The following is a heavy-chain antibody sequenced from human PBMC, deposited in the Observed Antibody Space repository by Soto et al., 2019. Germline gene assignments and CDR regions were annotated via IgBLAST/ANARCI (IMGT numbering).Heavy chain of an antibody. V-gene: IGHV3-30*18. CDR1: GFTFSSYG. CDR3: AKEYCTNGVCYYYYYYGMDV. D-gene: IGHD2-8*01. J-gene: IGHJ6*02. CDR2: ISYDGSNK. Sequence: PVGSLRLSCAASGFTFSSYGMHWVRQAPGKGLEWVAVISYDGSNKYYADSVKGRFTISRDNSKNTLYLQMNSLRAEDTAVYYCAKEYCTNGVCYYYYYYGMDVWGQGTTVTV.